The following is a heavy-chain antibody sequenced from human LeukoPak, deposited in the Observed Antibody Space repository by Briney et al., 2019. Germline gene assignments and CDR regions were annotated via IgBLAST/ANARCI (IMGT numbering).Heavy chain of an antibody. Sequence: GGSLRLSCAASGFSFSSYSMNWVRQAPGKGLEWVSYIRSSSSIIYYGDSVKGRFTISRDNAKNTLYLQMNSLRADDTAVYYCSTVSAGTSDGRNTFDIWGQGTMVTVSS. D-gene: IGHD1-14*01. CDR3: STVSAGTSDGRNTFDI. CDR2: IRSSSSII. J-gene: IGHJ3*02. V-gene: IGHV3-48*04. CDR1: GFSFSSYS.